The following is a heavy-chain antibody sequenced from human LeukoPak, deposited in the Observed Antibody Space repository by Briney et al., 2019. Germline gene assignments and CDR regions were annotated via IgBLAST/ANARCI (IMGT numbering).Heavy chain of an antibody. CDR2: ISYDGNNK. V-gene: IGHV3-30-3*01. CDR3: AREGYYDSSGHGFHAFDI. CDR1: GFTFSSYA. Sequence: GGSLRLSCAASGFTFSSYAMHWVRQAPGKGLEWVAIISYDGNNKYYAGSVKGRFTISRDNFKNTLFLQMNSLRAEDTAVYSCAREGYYDSSGHGFHAFDIWGQGTMVTVSS. J-gene: IGHJ3*02. D-gene: IGHD3-22*01.